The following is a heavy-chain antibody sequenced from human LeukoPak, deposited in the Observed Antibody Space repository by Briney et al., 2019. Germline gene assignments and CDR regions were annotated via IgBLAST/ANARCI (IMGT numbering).Heavy chain of an antibody. CDR1: GFTFSSYS. V-gene: IGHV3-21*01. D-gene: IGHD5-18*01. CDR2: ISSSSSYI. J-gene: IGHJ6*02. Sequence: GGSLRLSCAASGFTFSSYSMNWVRQAPGKGLEWVSSISSSSSYIYYADSVKGRFTISRDNAKNSLYLQMNSLRAEDTAVYYCARVDTAMVSYYYYYGMDVWGQGTTVIVSS. CDR3: ARVDTAMVSYYYYYGMDV.